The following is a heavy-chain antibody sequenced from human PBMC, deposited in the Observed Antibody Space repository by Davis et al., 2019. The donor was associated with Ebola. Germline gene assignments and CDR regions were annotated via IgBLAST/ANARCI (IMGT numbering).Heavy chain of an antibody. Sequence: GSLRLSCAASGFSFSTYAMTWVRQAPGKGLEWIGEINHSGSTNYNPSLKSRVTISVDTSKNHFSLKLSSVTAADTAVYYCARGGTTGTSYWGQGTLVTVSS. V-gene: IGHV4-34*01. J-gene: IGHJ4*02. CDR2: INHSGST. CDR1: GFSFSTYA. CDR3: ARGGTTGTSY. D-gene: IGHD1-1*01.